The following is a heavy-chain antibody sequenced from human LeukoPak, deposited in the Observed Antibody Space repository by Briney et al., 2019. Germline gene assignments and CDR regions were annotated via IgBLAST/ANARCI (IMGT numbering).Heavy chain of an antibody. CDR3: ARVGSGYTVDY. CDR2: IWFDGSKT. D-gene: IGHD3-10*01. V-gene: IGHV3-33*01. J-gene: IGHJ4*02. Sequence: PGGSLRLSCAASGFTFSSFGMHWVRQAAGKGLEWVAVIWFDGSKTYYSESVKGRFTVSRDNSKNTLFLQMNSLRVEDTAVYYCARVGSGYTVDYWGQGTLVTVSS. CDR1: GFTFSSFG.